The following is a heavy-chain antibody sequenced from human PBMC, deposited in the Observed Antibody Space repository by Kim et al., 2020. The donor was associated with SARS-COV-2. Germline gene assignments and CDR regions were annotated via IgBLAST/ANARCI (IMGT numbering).Heavy chain of an antibody. Sequence: NGATNSTPPLKSRVTISVDTSKSQFSLKLSPVTAADTAVYYCARGFAPWGQGTLVTVSS. CDR2: NGAT. CDR3: ARGFAP. J-gene: IGHJ5*02. V-gene: IGHV4-59*09.